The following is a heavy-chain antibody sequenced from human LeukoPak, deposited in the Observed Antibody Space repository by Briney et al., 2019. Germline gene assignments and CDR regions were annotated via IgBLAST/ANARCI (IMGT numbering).Heavy chain of an antibody. Sequence: SETLSLTCTVSGGSISSGGYCWSWIRQHPGKGLEWIGYIYYSGSTYYNPSLKSRVNISVDTSKNQSSLKLSSVTAADTAVYYCARAVVPDAIISGNFWFDPWGQGTLVTVSS. CDR1: GGSISSGGYC. CDR2: IYYSGST. V-gene: IGHV4-31*03. D-gene: IGHD2-2*01. CDR3: ARAVVPDAIISGNFWFDP. J-gene: IGHJ5*02.